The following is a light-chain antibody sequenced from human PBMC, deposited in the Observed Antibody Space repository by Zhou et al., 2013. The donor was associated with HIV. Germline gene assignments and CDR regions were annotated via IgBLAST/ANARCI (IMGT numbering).Light chain of an antibody. J-gene: IGKJ3*01. CDR2: GAS. Sequence: IVLTQSPGTLSLSPGERATLSCRASQTIPSSHLAWYQQKPGQAPRLLIYGASSRATGIPGRFSGYMSAATDFILTISRLEPEDSAVYFCQHYGDSQFTFGRGTKVEIK. CDR1: QTIPSSH. CDR3: QHYGDSQFT. V-gene: IGKV3-20*01.